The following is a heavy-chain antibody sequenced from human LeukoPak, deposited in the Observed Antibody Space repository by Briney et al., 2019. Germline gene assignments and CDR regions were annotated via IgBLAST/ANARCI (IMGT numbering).Heavy chain of an antibody. Sequence: SETLSLTCAVYGGSFSGYYWSWIRQPPGKGLEWIGEINHSGSTNYNPSLKSRVTISGDTSKNQFSLKLSSVTAADTAVYYCARYSVTRTIDYWGQGTLVTVSS. CDR3: ARYSVTRTIDY. CDR2: INHSGST. CDR1: GGSFSGYY. V-gene: IGHV4-34*01. D-gene: IGHD1-14*01. J-gene: IGHJ4*02.